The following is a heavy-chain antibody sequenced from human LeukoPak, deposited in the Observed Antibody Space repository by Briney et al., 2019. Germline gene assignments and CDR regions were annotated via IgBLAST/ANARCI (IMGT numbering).Heavy chain of an antibody. CDR1: GFTFSSYG. V-gene: IGHV3-33*01. CDR2: IWYDGSNK. Sequence: GGSLRLSCAASGFTFSSYGMHWVRQAPGKGLEWVAVIWYDGSNKYYADSVKGRFTISRDNSKNTLYLQMNSLRAEDTAVYYCARELSPVVKYYFDDWGQGTLVTVSS. D-gene: IGHD3-22*01. J-gene: IGHJ4*02. CDR3: ARELSPVVKYYFDD.